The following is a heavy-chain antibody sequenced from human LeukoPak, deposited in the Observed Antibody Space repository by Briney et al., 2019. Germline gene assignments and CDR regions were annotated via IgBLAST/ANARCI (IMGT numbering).Heavy chain of an antibody. J-gene: IGHJ5*02. CDR1: GFTFSTYA. CDR3: AKARGFCSGNNCYSPFDP. D-gene: IGHD2-15*01. Sequence: GGSLRLSCAASGFTFSTYAMSWVRQAPGKGLEWVSAMSGSGGNTYYADSVKGRFTISRDNSKDTLYLQMNSLRAEDTAVYYCAKARGFCSGNNCYSPFDPWGQGTLVTVSS. V-gene: IGHV3-23*01. CDR2: MSGSGGNT.